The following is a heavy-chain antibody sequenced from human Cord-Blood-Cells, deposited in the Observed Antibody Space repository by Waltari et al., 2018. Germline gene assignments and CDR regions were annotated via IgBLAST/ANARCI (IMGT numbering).Heavy chain of an antibody. CDR2: INAGNGNT. V-gene: IGHV1-3*01. Sequence: QVQLVQSGAEVKKPGASVKVSCKASGYTFTSYAMHWVRQAPGQRLEWMGWINAGNGNTKYSQKFQGRVTITRDTSASTAYMELSSLRSEDTAVYYCARGDFWSGYYPHWYFDLWGRGTLVTVSS. CDR1: GYTFTSYA. CDR3: ARGDFWSGYYPHWYFDL. D-gene: IGHD3-3*01. J-gene: IGHJ2*01.